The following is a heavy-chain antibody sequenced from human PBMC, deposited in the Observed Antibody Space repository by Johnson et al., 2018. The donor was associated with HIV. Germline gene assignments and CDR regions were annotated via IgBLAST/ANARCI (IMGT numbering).Heavy chain of an antibody. D-gene: IGHD4-11*01. V-gene: IGHV3-7*04. J-gene: IGHJ3*02. CDR1: GFTFSSYW. CDR3: ARSVHDYSDYLWGRDAFDI. CDR2: IKQDGSEM. Sequence: VQLVESGGGLVQPGGSLRLSCAASGFTFSSYWMSWVRQAPGKGLEWVANIKQDGSEMYYVDSVKGRFTISRDNSKNTLYLQMNNLRLGDTAVYYCARSVHDYSDYLWGRDAFDIWGQGTMVIVSS.